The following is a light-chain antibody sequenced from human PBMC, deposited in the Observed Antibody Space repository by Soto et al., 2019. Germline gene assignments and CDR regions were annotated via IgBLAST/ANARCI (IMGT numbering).Light chain of an antibody. J-gene: IGLJ1*01. CDR1: SSNIGSNY. CDR2: RNN. CDR3: AAWDDSLSGYV. Sequence: QSVLTQPPSASGTPGQRVTISCSGSSSNIGSNYVYWYQQLPGTAPKLLIYRNNQRPSGVPDRFSGSKSGTSASLAISGLRSEDEADYYCAAWDDSLSGYVFGTGDQGHRP. V-gene: IGLV1-47*01.